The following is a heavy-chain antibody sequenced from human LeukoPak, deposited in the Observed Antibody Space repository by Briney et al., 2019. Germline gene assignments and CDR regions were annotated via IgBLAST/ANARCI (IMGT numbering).Heavy chain of an antibody. Sequence: SETLSLTCAVYGGSFSGYYWSWIRQPPGKGLEWIGEINHSGSTNYNPSLRSRVTISVDTSKNQFSLKLSSVTAADTAVYYCARCASRFSDAFDIWGQGTMVTVSS. CDR3: ARCASRFSDAFDI. V-gene: IGHV4-34*01. CDR1: GGSFSGYY. CDR2: INHSGST. J-gene: IGHJ3*02. D-gene: IGHD3-3*01.